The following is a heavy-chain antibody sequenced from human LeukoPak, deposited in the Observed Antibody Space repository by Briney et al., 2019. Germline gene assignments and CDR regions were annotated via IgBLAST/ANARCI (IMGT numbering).Heavy chain of an antibody. CDR1: GYNFNDYC. CDR2: INSNSGGT. CDR3: ARAIPSGSYFGPVGY. Sequence: ASVKVSCKASGYNFNDYCMHWVRQAPGQGLEWMGRINSNSGGTSYAQNFQGRVTMTRDTSISTAYMEVSGLTSDDTAVYYCARAIPSGSYFGPVGYWGQGTLVTVSS. V-gene: IGHV1-2*06. D-gene: IGHD1-26*01. J-gene: IGHJ4*02.